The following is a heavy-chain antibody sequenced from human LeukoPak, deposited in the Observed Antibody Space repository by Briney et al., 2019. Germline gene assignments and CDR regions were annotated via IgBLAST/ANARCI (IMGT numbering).Heavy chain of an antibody. Sequence: GGSLRLSCAASGFSFSSYSMNWVRQAPGKGLEWVSYISSGSSTTHYADSVKGRFTISRENANNSLYVPMNSLRDEATAVYYCARGGATEWGQGTLVTVSS. CDR2: ISSGSSTT. D-gene: IGHD1-26*01. V-gene: IGHV3-48*02. CDR1: GFSFSSYS. J-gene: IGHJ4*02. CDR3: ARGGATE.